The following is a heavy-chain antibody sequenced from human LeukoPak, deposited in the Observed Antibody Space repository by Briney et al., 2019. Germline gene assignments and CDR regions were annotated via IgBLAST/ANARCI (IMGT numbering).Heavy chain of an antibody. CDR2: ISSSSSYI. V-gene: IGHV3-21*01. Sequence: GGSLRLSCAASGFTFSSYSMNWVRQAPGKGLEWVSSISSSSSYIYYADSVKGRFTISRDNAKNSLYLQMNSLRAEDTAVYYCARTHGSGSYYYYGMDVWGKGTTVTVSS. D-gene: IGHD3-10*01. CDR3: ARTHGSGSYYYYGMDV. J-gene: IGHJ6*04. CDR1: GFTFSSYS.